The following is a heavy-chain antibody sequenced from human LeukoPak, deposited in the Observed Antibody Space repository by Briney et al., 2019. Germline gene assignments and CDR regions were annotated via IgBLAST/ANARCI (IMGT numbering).Heavy chain of an antibody. CDR3: ARDGIYGDSYYYYYGMDV. J-gene: IGHJ6*02. CDR1: GFTFSDYY. Sequence: GGSLRLSCAASGFTFSDYYMSWIRQAPGKGLEWVSYISSSGSTIYYADSVKGRFTISRDNSKNSLYLQMNSLRAEDTAVYYCARDGIYGDSYYYYYGMDVWGQGTTVTVSS. CDR2: ISSSGSTI. V-gene: IGHV3-11*01. D-gene: IGHD4-17*01.